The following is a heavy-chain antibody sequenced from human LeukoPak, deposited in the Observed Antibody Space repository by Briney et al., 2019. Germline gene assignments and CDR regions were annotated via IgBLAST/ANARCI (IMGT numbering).Heavy chain of an antibody. CDR3: ARSDGDYIQYFDY. J-gene: IGHJ4*02. D-gene: IGHD4-17*01. CDR1: GGSISSYY. CDR2: IYYSGST. Sequence: SETLSLTCTVSGGSISSYYWSWIRQPPGKGLEWIGYIYYSGSTNYNPSLKSRVTISVDTSKIQFSLKLSSVTAADTAVYYCARSDGDYIQYFDYWGQGTLVTVSS. V-gene: IGHV4-59*01.